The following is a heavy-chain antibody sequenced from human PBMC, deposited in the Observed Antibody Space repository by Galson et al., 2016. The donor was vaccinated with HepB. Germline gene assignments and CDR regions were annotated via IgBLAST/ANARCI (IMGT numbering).Heavy chain of an antibody. D-gene: IGHD3-3*01. CDR3: ARDYTIFGLVDS. Sequence: SLRLSCAASRFTFSSYGMHWVRQVPGKGLEWVAAIWYDGSNKFYADSVKGRFTISRDNSKNTLYLQMNSLRAEGTAVYYCARDYTIFGLVDSWGQGTLVTVSS. V-gene: IGHV3-33*01. CDR2: IWYDGSNK. CDR1: RFTFSSYG. J-gene: IGHJ4*02.